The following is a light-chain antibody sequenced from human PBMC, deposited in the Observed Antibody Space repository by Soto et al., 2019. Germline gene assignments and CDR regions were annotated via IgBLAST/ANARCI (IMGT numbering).Light chain of an antibody. J-gene: IGKJ1*01. Sequence: DIQMTQSPSTLSASVGDRVTITCRASQSISSWLAWYQQKPGKAPKLLIYEASTLQSGVPSRFSGSYSGTDFTLTIGSLQPEDFATYYCLQDFKYPRTFGQGTKVDNK. CDR2: EAS. CDR1: QSISSW. CDR3: LQDFKYPRT. V-gene: IGKV1-5*01.